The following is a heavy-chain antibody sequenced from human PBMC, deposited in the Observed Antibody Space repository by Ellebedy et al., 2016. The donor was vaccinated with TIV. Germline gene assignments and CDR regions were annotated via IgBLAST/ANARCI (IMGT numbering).Heavy chain of an antibody. V-gene: IGHV1-69*05. D-gene: IGHD3-9*01. CDR1: GGTFSSYA. J-gene: IGHJ4*02. CDR3: ARDILTGYYIGVFDY. CDR2: IIPIFGTA. Sequence: AASVKVSCKASGGTFSSYAISWVRQAPGQGLEWMGGIIPIFGTANYAQKFQGRVTMTRDTSTSTVYMELSSLRSEDTAVYYCARDILTGYYIGVFDYWGQGTLVTVSS.